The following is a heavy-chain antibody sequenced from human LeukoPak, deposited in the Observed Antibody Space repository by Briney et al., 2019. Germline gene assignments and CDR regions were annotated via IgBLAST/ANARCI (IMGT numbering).Heavy chain of an antibody. CDR2: IYYSGST. V-gene: IGHV4-31*03. CDR3: AREDSSWYTDY. Sequence: PSQTLFLTCTVSGGSISSGGYSWSWIRQPPGKGPEWIGCIYYSGSTYYNPSLKSRVTISVDTSKNQFSLKLSSVTAADTAVYYCAREDSSWYTDYWGQGTLVTVSS. D-gene: IGHD6-13*01. CDR1: GGSISSGGYS. J-gene: IGHJ4*02.